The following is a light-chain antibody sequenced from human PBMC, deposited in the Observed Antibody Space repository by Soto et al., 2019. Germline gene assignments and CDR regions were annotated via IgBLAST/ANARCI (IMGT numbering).Light chain of an antibody. CDR3: SSYTRSSTVV. V-gene: IGLV2-14*03. J-gene: IGLJ3*02. Sequence: QSVLTQPASVSGSPGQSITISCTGTSSDIGAYNTVSWYQQHPGKVPKLMLFDVSNRPSGVSNRFSGSKSGNTASLIISGLQAEDEADYYCSSYTRSSTVVFGGGTKLTVL. CDR2: DVS. CDR1: SSDIGAYNT.